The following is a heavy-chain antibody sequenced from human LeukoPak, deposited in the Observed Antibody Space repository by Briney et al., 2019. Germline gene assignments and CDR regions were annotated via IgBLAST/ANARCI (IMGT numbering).Heavy chain of an antibody. D-gene: IGHD6-13*01. CDR2: INSDGSST. V-gene: IGHV3-74*01. Sequence: GGSLRLSCAASGFTFSSYWMHWVRQAPGKGLVWVSRINSDGSSTSYADSVKGRFTISRDNAKNTLYLQMNSLRAEDTAVYYCARVWYSTPPFDYWGQGTLVTVSS. J-gene: IGHJ4*02. CDR3: ARVWYSTPPFDY. CDR1: GFTFSSYW.